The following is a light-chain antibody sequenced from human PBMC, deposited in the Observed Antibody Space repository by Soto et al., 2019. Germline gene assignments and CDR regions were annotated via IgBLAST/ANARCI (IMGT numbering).Light chain of an antibody. Sequence: EIVLTQSPATLSLSPGERATLSCRASQSVSSYLAWYQQKPGQAPRLLIYDASNRATGIPARFSGSGSGTDFTLTISSLKPEDFAVYYCQKYNSAPFTFGPGTKVDIK. CDR3: QKYNSAPFT. J-gene: IGKJ3*01. CDR2: DAS. V-gene: IGKV3-11*01. CDR1: QSVSSY.